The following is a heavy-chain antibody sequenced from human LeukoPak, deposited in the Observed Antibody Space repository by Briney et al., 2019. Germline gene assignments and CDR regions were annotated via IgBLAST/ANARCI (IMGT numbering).Heavy chain of an antibody. D-gene: IGHD6-6*01. CDR1: GFTFSSHG. CDR2: IPYDGSNK. Sequence: GSLRLSCAASGFTFSSHGMHWVRQAPGKGLEWVAFIPYDGSNKYYADSVKGRFTISRDNSKNTLYLQMNSLRAEDTAVYYCAKDFLATIAALPPDYWGQGTLVTVSS. J-gene: IGHJ4*02. CDR3: AKDFLATIAALPPDY. V-gene: IGHV3-30*02.